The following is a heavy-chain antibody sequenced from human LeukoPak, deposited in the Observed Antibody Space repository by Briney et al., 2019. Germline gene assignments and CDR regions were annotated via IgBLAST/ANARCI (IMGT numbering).Heavy chain of an antibody. CDR3: ARVRGDYVNLFDP. CDR1: GGSVSSGSYH. CDR2: THYSGNT. V-gene: IGHV4-61*01. J-gene: IGHJ5*02. D-gene: IGHD4-17*01. Sequence: PSETLSLTCTVSGGSVSSGSYHWSWIRQPPGKGLEWIGYTHYSGNTYYNPSLKSRVTISLDTSKKQFSLWLRSVTAADTAVYYCARVRGDYVNLFDPWGQGTLVTVSS.